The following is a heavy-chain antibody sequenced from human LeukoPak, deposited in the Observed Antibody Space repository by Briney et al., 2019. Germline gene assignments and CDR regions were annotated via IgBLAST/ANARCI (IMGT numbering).Heavy chain of an antibody. CDR2: IHYSGNT. CDR3: AREPVGAARGVFDP. J-gene: IGHJ5*02. V-gene: IGHV4-30-4*08. D-gene: IGHD2-15*01. CDR1: GGSISSSSYY. Sequence: PSETLSLTCTVSGGSISSSSYYWGWIRQPPGKGLEWIGYIHYSGNTYSNPSLKSRVTISVDTSKNQFSLKLSSVTAADTAVYYCAREPVGAARGVFDPWGQGTLVTVSS.